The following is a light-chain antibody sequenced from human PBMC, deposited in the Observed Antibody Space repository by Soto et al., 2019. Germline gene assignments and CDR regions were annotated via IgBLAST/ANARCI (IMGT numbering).Light chain of an antibody. Sequence: DIQMTQSPSTLSASVGDRVTITCRASQNINNWLAWYQLKPGKAPKVLIYDASSLQSGVPPRFSGSGSGTEFTLTINSLQPDDFATHFCQQYNANFGGGTQVDIK. V-gene: IGKV1-5*01. J-gene: IGKJ4*01. CDR2: DAS. CDR1: QNINNW. CDR3: QQYNAN.